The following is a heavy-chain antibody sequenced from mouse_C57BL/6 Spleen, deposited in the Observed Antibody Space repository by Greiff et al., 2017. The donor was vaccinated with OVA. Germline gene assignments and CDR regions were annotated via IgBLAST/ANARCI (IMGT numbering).Heavy chain of an antibody. CDR1: GYTFTSYW. J-gene: IGHJ3*01. CDR3: ARGRQLRLFAY. Sequence: QVQLQQPGAELVKPGASVKLSCKASGYTFTSYWMQWVKQRPGQGLEWIGEIDPSDSYTNYNQQFKGKATLTVDTSSSTAYMQLSSLTSEDSAVYYCARGRQLRLFAYWGQGTLVTVSA. D-gene: IGHD3-2*02. CDR2: IDPSDSYT. V-gene: IGHV1-50*01.